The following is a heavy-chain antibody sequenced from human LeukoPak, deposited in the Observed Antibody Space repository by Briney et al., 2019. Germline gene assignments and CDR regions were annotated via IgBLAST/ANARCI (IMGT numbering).Heavy chain of an antibody. V-gene: IGHV4-4*02. D-gene: IGHD2-15*01. CDR2: IYHSGST. CDR3: ARDWACSGGSCHEVD. Sequence: SETLSLTCAVSGGSISSSNWWSWVRRPPGKGLEWIGEIYHSGSTNYNPSLKSRVTISVDKSKNQFSLKLSSVTAADTAVYYCARDWACSGGSCHEVDWGQGTLVTVSS. J-gene: IGHJ4*02. CDR1: GGSISSSNW.